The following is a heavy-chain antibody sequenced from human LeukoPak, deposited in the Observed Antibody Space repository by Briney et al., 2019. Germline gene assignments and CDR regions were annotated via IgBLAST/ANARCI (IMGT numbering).Heavy chain of an antibody. D-gene: IGHD3-10*01. CDR1: GGSISSYY. J-gene: IGHJ5*02. CDR3: ARDKGGFQNWFDP. CDR2: IYYSGST. Sequence: SETLSLTCTVSGGSISSYYWSWIRQPPGKGLEWIGYIYYSGSTNYNPSLKSRVTISVDTSKNQFSLKLSSVTAADTAVYYCARDKGGFQNWFDPWGQGTLVTVSS. V-gene: IGHV4-59*01.